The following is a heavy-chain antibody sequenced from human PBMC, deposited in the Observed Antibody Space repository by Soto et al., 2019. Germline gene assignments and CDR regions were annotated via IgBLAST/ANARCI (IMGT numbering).Heavy chain of an antibody. Sequence: QLQLQESGPGLVKPSETLTLTCTVSGGSLSSGSYYWGWIRQPPGKGLEWIGSIPYSGNTYYNPSLKTRVTSSVDASKNEFSLKLSSVTAADTAVYYCARPFAAQTVAGFDSWGQGTLVTVSS. CDR2: IPYSGNT. V-gene: IGHV4-39*01. D-gene: IGHD6-19*01. J-gene: IGHJ4*02. CDR3: ARPFAAQTVAGFDS. CDR1: GGSLSSGSYY.